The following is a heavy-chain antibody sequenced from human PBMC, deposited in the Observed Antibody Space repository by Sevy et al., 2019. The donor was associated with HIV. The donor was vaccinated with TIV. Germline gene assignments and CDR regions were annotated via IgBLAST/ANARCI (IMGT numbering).Heavy chain of an antibody. Sequence: SEILSLTCDVYGRSFSNYYWSWIRQPPGKGLEWIGDIRHSVTTNYNPSLKSRVTISIDTSKNQFSLILRSMTAADTAVYYCAGGAAVAWELLYNWGQGSLVTVSS. D-gene: IGHD1-26*01. V-gene: IGHV4-34*01. J-gene: IGHJ4*02. CDR3: AGGAAVAWELLYN. CDR1: GRSFSNYY. CDR2: IRHSVTT.